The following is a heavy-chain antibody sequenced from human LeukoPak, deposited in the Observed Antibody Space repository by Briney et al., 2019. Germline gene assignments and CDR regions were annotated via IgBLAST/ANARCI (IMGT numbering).Heavy chain of an antibody. CDR3: AKEGVWGSYRYNFDY. J-gene: IGHJ4*02. CDR1: GFTFSSYA. V-gene: IGHV3-23*01. D-gene: IGHD3-16*02. Sequence: GGSLRLSCAASGFTFSSYAMSWVRQAPGKGLEWVSAISGSGGSTYYADSVKGRFTISRDNSKNTLYLQMNILRAEDTAVYYCAKEGVWGSYRYNFDYWGQGTLVTVSS. CDR2: ISGSGGST.